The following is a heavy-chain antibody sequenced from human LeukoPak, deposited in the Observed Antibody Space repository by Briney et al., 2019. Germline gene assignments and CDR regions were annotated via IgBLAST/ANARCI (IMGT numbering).Heavy chain of an antibody. CDR1: GGSFCGYY. V-gene: IGHV4-34*01. Sequence: KPSETLSLTCAVYGGSFCGYYWSWIRQPPGKGLKWTGEINHSGSTNYNPSLKSRVTISVDTSKNQFSLKLSSVTAADTAVYYCARDLMRRRIAVAESWGQGTLVTVSS. D-gene: IGHD6-19*01. CDR2: INHSGST. J-gene: IGHJ5*02. CDR3: ARDLMRRRIAVAES.